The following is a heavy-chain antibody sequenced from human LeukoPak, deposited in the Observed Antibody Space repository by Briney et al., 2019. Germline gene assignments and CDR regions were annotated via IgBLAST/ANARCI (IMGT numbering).Heavy chain of an antibody. J-gene: IGHJ4*02. CDR1: GFTFSNYA. V-gene: IGHV3-23*01. Sequence: PGGSLTLSCAASGFTFSNYAMSWVRQAPGKGLEWVSAISASGGSTYYADSLKGRFTISRDNSKNTLYVQMNSLRAEDTAVYYCAKAGDLEFNLYYFDYWGQGTLVTVSS. CDR3: AKAGDLEFNLYYFDY. D-gene: IGHD2-21*01. CDR2: ISASGGST.